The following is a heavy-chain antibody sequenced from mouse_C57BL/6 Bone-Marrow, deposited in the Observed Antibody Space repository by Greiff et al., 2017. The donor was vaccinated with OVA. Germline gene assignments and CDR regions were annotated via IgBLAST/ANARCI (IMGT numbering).Heavy chain of an antibody. CDR3: ARSPPLRYHHWYFDV. Sequence: QVQLQQPGAELVKPGASVKLSCKASGYTFTSYWMHWVKQRPGQGLEWIGMIHPNSGSTNYNEKFKSKATLTVDKSSSTAYMQLSSPTSEDSAVYYCARSPPLRYHHWYFDVWGTGTTVTVSS. D-gene: IGHD1-1*01. J-gene: IGHJ1*03. CDR2: IHPNSGST. V-gene: IGHV1-64*01. CDR1: GYTFTSYW.